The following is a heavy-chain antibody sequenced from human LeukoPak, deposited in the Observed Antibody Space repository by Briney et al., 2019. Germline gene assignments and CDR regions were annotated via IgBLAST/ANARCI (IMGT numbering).Heavy chain of an antibody. Sequence: GSLRLSCAASVFTFSTFAMSGVRQAPGKGLEWVSVIGGSSTSTYYADSVKGRFTISRDNSQNTLYLLMNSLRPEDTAVYYCAREAAYFDCWGQGTLVTVAS. CDR2: IGGSSTST. CDR1: VFTFSTFA. CDR3: AREAAYFDC. D-gene: IGHD6-13*01. J-gene: IGHJ4*02. V-gene: IGHV3-23*01.